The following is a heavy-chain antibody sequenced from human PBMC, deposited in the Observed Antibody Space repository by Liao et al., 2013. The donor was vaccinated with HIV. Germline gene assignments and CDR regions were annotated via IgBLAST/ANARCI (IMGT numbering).Heavy chain of an antibody. V-gene: IGHV4-30-2*01. CDR2: IYTSGST. Sequence: QLQLQESGSGLVKPSQTLSLTCAVSGASISSSGYSWSWIRQPPGKGLEWIGRIYTSGSTNYNPSLKSRVTMSVDTSKNQFSLKLSSVTAADTAVYYCARGRGDFWSGYPPGDAFDIWGQGTMVTVSS. CDR3: ARGRGDFWSGYPPGDAFDI. CDR1: GASISSSGYS. J-gene: IGHJ3*02. D-gene: IGHD3-3*01.